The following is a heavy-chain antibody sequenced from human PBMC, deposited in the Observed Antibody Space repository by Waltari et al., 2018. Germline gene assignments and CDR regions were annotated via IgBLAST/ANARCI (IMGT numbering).Heavy chain of an antibody. J-gene: IGHJ6*02. V-gene: IGHV4-59*11. CDR1: GGSISSHY. CDR2: IYYSGRT. Sequence: QVQLQESGPGLVKPSETLSLTCTVSGGSISSHYWSWIRQPPGKGLEWIGYIYYSGRTNYNPSLKRRVTISVDTSKNPFALKLSSVTAADTAVYYWARRRSYYGLDVWGQGTTVTVSS. CDR3: ARRRSYYGLDV.